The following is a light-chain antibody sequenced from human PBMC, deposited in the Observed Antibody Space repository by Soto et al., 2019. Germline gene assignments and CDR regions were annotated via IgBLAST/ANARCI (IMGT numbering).Light chain of an antibody. CDR3: QQYNSYSPEGLT. Sequence: DIQMTQSPSTLSASVGDRVTITCRASQTINSWLAWYQQKPGKAPKVLIFDASSLKTGVPSRFSGFSYATEFTLTISSLQPDDFATYFCQQYNSYSPEGLTFGGGTKVDIK. J-gene: IGKJ4*01. CDR2: DAS. CDR1: QTINSW. V-gene: IGKV1-5*01.